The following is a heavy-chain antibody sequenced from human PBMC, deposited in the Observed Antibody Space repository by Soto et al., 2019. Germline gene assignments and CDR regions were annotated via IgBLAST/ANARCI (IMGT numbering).Heavy chain of an antibody. J-gene: IGHJ4*02. D-gene: IGHD3-22*01. CDR2: ISSSSSTI. CDR1: GFTFSSYS. V-gene: IGHV3-48*01. CDR3: ARVQHYDDSSGVGDY. Sequence: EVQLVESGGGLVQPGGSLRLSCAASGFTFSSYSMNWVRQAPGKGLEWVSYISSSSSTIYYADSVKGRFTISRDNAKNSLYLQMNSLRAEDTAVYYCARVQHYDDSSGVGDYWGQGTLVTVSS.